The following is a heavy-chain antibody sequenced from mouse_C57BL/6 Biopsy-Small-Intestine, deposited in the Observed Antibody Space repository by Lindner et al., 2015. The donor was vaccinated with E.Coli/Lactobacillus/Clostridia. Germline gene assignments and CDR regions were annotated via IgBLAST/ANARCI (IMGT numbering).Heavy chain of an antibody. CDR3: ARFEGSSYGYFDV. Sequence: VQLQESGPGLAKPSQTLSLTCSVTGYSIASDYWNWIRKFPGNKLEYMGYISYSGNTYYNPSLKSRISTTRDTSKNQYYLQLNSVTTEDTATYYCARFEGSSYGYFDVWGTGTTVTVSS. V-gene: IGHV3-8*01. D-gene: IGHD1-1*01. CDR2: ISYSGNT. CDR1: GYSIASDY. J-gene: IGHJ1*03.